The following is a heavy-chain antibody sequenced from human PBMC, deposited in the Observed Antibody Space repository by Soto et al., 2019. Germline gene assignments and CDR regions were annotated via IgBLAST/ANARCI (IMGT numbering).Heavy chain of an antibody. CDR2: IYYSGTT. CDR1: GGSIGSDGYY. V-gene: IGHV4-30-4*01. Sequence: PSETLSLTCTVSGGSIGSDGYYCSWIRQPPGKDLEWIGYIYYSGTTYYNPSLKSRVTISVDTSKSQFSLRLSSVIAADTAVYYCARYGGDSRWFDPWGQGTLVTVSS. J-gene: IGHJ5*02. CDR3: ARYGGDSRWFDP. D-gene: IGHD2-21*02.